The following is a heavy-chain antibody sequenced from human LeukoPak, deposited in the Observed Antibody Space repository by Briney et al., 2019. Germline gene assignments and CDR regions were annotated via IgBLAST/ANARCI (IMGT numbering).Heavy chain of an antibody. CDR3: AKDISTSS. CDR2: ISGSGDST. CDR1: EFTFSTSA. Sequence: GGSLRLSCVASEFTFSTSAMTWVRLGPGKGLEWVSAISGSGDSTYYTDSVKGRFTISRDNSKNTLYLHMTSLGAEDTAIYYCAKDISTSSWGQGTLVTVSS. V-gene: IGHV3-23*01. J-gene: IGHJ5*02. D-gene: IGHD2/OR15-2a*01.